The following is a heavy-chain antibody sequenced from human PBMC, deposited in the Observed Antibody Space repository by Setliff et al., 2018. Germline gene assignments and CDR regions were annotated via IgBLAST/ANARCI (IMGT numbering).Heavy chain of an antibody. CDR3: FGAGTCSY. CDR2: ISGSGSTT. Sequence: QPGGSLRLSCAASGFTFSSFWMNWVRQAPGKGLEWVSYISGSGSTTYYADSVRGRFTIYRDNAKSSLDLQMNSLRIEDTAVYYCFGAGTCSYWGQGTLVTVSS. J-gene: IGHJ4*02. CDR1: GFTFSSFW. D-gene: IGHD3-10*01. V-gene: IGHV3-48*03.